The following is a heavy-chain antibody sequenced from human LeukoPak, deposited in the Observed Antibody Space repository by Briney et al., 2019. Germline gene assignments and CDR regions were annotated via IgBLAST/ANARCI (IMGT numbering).Heavy chain of an antibody. Sequence: GGSLRLSCAASGFTFSSYWMSWVRQAPGKGLEWVANIQQDGSEKYYVDSVKGRFTISRDNAKNSLYLQMNRLRAEDTAVYYCARCGFGELLFDYWGQGTLVTVSS. J-gene: IGHJ4*02. CDR3: ARCGFGELLFDY. D-gene: IGHD3-10*01. CDR1: GFTFSSYW. V-gene: IGHV3-7*03. CDR2: IQQDGSEK.